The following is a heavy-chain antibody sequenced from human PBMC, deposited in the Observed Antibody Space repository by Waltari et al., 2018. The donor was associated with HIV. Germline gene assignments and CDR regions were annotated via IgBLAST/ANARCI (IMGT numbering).Heavy chain of an antibody. V-gene: IGHV4-39*01. CDR2: IYYGGST. D-gene: IGHD3-22*01. J-gene: IGHJ4*02. Sequence: QLQLQESGPGLVKPSATLSLTCTVSGGSISSSSYYWGWIRQPPGKGLGWIGSIYYGGSTYYNPSLKSRVTISVDTSKNQFSLKLSSVTAADTAVYYCARQSDYDSSGHGYWGQGTLVTVSS. CDR3: ARQSDYDSSGHGY. CDR1: GGSISSSSYY.